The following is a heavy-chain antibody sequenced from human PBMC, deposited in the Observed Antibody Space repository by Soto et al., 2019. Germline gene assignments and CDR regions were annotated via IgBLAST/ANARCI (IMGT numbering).Heavy chain of an antibody. Sequence: EVQLLESGGGLVQPGGSLRLSCAASGFTFISYAMSWVRQAPGKGLEWVSAISGSGGSTYYADSVKGRFTISRDNSKNTLYLQMNSLRADDTAVYYCAKLAFRYCSGGSSRGNWFDPWGQGTLVTVSS. V-gene: IGHV3-23*01. CDR3: AKLAFRYCSGGSSRGNWFDP. J-gene: IGHJ5*02. CDR2: ISGSGGST. CDR1: GFTFISYA. D-gene: IGHD2-15*01.